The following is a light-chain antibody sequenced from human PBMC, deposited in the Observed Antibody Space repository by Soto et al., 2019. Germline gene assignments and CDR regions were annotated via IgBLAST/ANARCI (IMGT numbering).Light chain of an antibody. CDR2: EVN. V-gene: IGLV2-23*02. CDR1: SSDVGNYNL. J-gene: IGLJ2*01. Sequence: QSVLTQPASVSESPGQSITIYCTGTSSDVGNYNLVSWYQQHPGKAPKLMIYEVNKRPSGVSNRFSGSKSGNTASLTISGLQAEDEADYHCCSYAGGGTVVFGGGTKLTVL. CDR3: CSYAGGGTVV.